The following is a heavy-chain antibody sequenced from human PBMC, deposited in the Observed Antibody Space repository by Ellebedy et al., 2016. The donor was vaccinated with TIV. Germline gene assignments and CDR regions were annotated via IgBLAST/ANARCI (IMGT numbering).Heavy chain of an antibody. CDR3: ARDFTITGSSGWGLGY. D-gene: IGHD1-20*01. CDR2: ISIRSNYI. Sequence: GESLKISCAASGFMFSSSRMNWVRQAPGKGLEWVSYISIRSNYIFYGDSVKGRFTVSRDNTKKSISLQMNNLTVADTAVYYCARDFTITGSSGWGLGYWGQGTLVTVS. V-gene: IGHV3-21*01. J-gene: IGHJ4*02. CDR1: GFMFSSSR.